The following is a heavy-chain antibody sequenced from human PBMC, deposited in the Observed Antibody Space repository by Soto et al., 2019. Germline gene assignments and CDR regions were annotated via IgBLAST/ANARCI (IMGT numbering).Heavy chain of an antibody. CDR1: GYSFTDYN. CDR3: AREVGGTFFEAFYT. D-gene: IGHD1-26*01. Sequence: QVKLVQSGGEVRKPGASVKVSCKASGYSFTDYNIGWVRQAPGQGLDWLGWISTYNSNRNHAQKWQGIVTITTDTCRTTAEMEWRGLRADDTAIYYCAREVGGTFFEAFYTWGQGTRVTISS. V-gene: IGHV1-18*01. CDR2: ISTYNSNR. J-gene: IGHJ3*02.